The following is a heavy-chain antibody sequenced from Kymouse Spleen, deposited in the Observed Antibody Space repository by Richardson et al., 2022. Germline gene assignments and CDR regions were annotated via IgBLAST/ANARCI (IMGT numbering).Heavy chain of an antibody. J-gene: IGHJ6*02. CDR3: AKRTGTTRDYYYGMDV. V-gene: IGHV3-30*18. CDR1: GFTFSSYG. D-gene: IGHD1-7*01. CDR2: ISYDGSNK. Sequence: QVQLVESGGGVVQPGRSLRLSCAASGFTFSSYGMHWVRQAPGKGLEWVAVISYDGSNKYYADSVKGRFTISRDNSKNTLYLQMNSLRAEDTAVYYCAKRTGTTRDYYYGMDVWGQGTTVTVSS.